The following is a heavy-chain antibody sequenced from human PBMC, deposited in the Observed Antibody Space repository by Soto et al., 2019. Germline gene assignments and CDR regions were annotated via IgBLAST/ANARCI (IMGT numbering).Heavy chain of an antibody. CDR3: ARGRYGDY. J-gene: IGHJ4*02. V-gene: IGHV1-18*01. CDR1: GYAFTTYG. D-gene: IGHD1-1*01. CDR2: ISAHNGNT. Sequence: QVHLVQSGAEVKKPGASVKVSCKGSGYAFTTYGITWVRQAPGQGLEWMGWISAHNGNTNYAQKLQGRVTVTRDTATGTAYMELRSLRSDDTAVYYCARGRYGDYWGQGALVTVSS.